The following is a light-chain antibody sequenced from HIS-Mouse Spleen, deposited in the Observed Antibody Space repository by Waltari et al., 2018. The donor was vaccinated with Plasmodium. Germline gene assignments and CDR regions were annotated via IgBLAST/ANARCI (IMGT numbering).Light chain of an antibody. V-gene: IGLV3-27*01. Sequence: SYELTQPSSVAVSPGQTARLTCPGDVLSTKKYARWFQQKPGQAPVLVIYKDSERPSGIPERFSGSSSGTTVTLTISGAQVEDEADYYCYSAADNNLVFGGGTKLTVL. CDR1: VLSTKKY. J-gene: IGLJ3*02. CDR2: KDS. CDR3: YSAADNNLV.